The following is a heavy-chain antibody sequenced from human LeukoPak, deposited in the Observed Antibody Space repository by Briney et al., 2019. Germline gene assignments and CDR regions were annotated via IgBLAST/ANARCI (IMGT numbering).Heavy chain of an antibody. V-gene: IGHV3-74*01. D-gene: IGHD3-10*01. J-gene: IGHJ6*03. CDR1: GFTFSSYW. Sequence: GGSLRLSCAASGFTFSSYWMHWVRQAPGKGLVWVSRINSDGSSTSYADSVKSRFTISRDNAKNTLYLQMNSLRAEDTAVYYCARDHRGSGSRYYYYYMDVWGKGTTVTISS. CDR2: INSDGSST. CDR3: ARDHRGSGSRYYYYYMDV.